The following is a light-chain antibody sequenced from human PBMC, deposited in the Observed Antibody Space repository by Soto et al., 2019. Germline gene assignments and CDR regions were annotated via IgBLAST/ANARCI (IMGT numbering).Light chain of an antibody. J-gene: IGKJ4*01. CDR2: DAS. CDR3: QQRSNWPYLT. Sequence: EIFLTQSPDTLSLSPGERATLSCRASQSVSGYLGWYQQKPGQAPRLLIYDASNRAYGVPARFRGSGSGTNFTLTIASLEPEDFAVYYCQQRSNWPYLTFGGGTRV. V-gene: IGKV3-11*01. CDR1: QSVSGY.